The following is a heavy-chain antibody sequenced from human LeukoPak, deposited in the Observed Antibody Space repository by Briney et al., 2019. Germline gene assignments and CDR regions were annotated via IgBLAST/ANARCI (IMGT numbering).Heavy chain of an antibody. CDR3: ARDITMLDY. CDR2: IKSDGSST. V-gene: IGHV3-74*01. Sequence: GGSLRLSCAASGFTFSNYWMHWVRQAPGKGLVWVSRIKSDGSSTTYADSVKGRFTISRDNAKNMVYLQMNSLRAEDTAVYYCARDITMLDYWGQGTLVTVSS. CDR1: GFTFSNYW. J-gene: IGHJ4*02. D-gene: IGHD3-10*01.